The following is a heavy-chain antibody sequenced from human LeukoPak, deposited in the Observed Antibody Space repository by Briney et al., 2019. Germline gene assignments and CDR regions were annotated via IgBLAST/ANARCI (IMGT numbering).Heavy chain of an antibody. CDR2: INPNSGGT. CDR1: GYTFTDYY. D-gene: IGHD2-21*02. J-gene: IGHJ5*02. Sequence: ASVKVSCKASGYTFTDYYLHWVRQVPGEGLEWMGWINPNSGGTNYAQKFQGRVTMTKNTSITTAYMELSSLRSEDTAVYYCARSQWRRVTAIPNSFGWFDPWGQGTLVTVSS. V-gene: IGHV1-2*02. CDR3: ARSQWRRVTAIPNSFGWFDP.